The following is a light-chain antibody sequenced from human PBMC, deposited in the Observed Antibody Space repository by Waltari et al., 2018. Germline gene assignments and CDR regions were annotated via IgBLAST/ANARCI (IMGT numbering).Light chain of an antibody. CDR2: HAS. J-gene: IGKJ1*01. CDR1: QSISKY. Sequence: EIVLTQSPSTLSLSSGERATLSCRTSQSISKYLAWYQQKPGQAPRLLIYHASSRATGIPDRFSGSGSGTDFSLTISRLEPEDFAVYYCQHYVSLPVTFGQGTKVEIK. CDR3: QHYVSLPVT. V-gene: IGKV3-20*01.